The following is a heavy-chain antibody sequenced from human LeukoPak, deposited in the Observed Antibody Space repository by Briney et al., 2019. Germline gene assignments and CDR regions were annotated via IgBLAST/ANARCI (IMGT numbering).Heavy chain of an antibody. CDR1: GGSISSGDYY. CDR3: ARGICSGGSCYPDY. CDR2: IYYSGST. Sequence: SETLSLTCTVSGGSISSGDYYWSWIRQPPGKGLEWIGYIYYSGSTYYNPSLTSRVTISVDTSKNQFSLKLSSVTAADTAVYYCARGICSGGSCYPDYWGQGTLVTVSS. D-gene: IGHD2-15*01. V-gene: IGHV4-30-4*08. J-gene: IGHJ4*02.